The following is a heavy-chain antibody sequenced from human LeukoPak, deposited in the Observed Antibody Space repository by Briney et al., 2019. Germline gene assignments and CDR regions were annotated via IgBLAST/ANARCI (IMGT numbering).Heavy chain of an antibody. Sequence: SETLSLTCTVSGGSVSSYYWSWIRQPPGKGLEWIGYIYYSGSTSYNPSLKSRVTISLDTSKNQFSVRLSSVTAADTAVYYCARERTLSGSFFDYWGQGTLVTVSS. CDR3: ARERTLSGSFFDY. J-gene: IGHJ4*02. CDR2: IYYSGST. D-gene: IGHD1-26*01. CDR1: GGSVSSYY. V-gene: IGHV4-59*02.